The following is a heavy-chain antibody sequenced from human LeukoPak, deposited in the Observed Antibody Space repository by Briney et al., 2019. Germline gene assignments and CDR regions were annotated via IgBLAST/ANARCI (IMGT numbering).Heavy chain of an antibody. D-gene: IGHD6-19*01. CDR3: AKDPSSGWPYFDY. V-gene: IGHV3-23*01. CDR2: ITGNAYST. Sequence: PGGSLRLSCAASGFTFRTYAMTWVRQSPGKGLECVSSITGNAYSTYSADSVKGRFTISRDNSKNTLYIQMNSLRAEDTAVYYCAKDPSSGWPYFDYWGQGTLVTVSS. CDR1: GFTFRTYA. J-gene: IGHJ4*02.